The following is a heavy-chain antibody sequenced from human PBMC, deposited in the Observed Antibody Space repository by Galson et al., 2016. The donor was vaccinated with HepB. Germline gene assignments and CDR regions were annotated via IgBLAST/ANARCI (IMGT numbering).Heavy chain of an antibody. D-gene: IGHD4-11*01. CDR1: GGSISGSTYY. CDR2: VYYSGGG. V-gene: IGHV4-39*01. Sequence: SETLSLTCTVSGGSISGSTYYWGWIRQPPGKGLEWIGSVYYSGGGNYNPSLESRVTISVDTSRDQFSLRLNSVTVADTAVYYCARRPIYSNIGPDVWGKGTTVIVSS. CDR3: ARRPIYSNIGPDV. J-gene: IGHJ6*04.